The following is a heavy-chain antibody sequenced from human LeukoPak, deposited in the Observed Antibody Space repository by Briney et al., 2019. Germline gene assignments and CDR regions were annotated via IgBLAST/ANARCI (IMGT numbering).Heavy chain of an antibody. J-gene: IGHJ6*03. V-gene: IGHV3-7*01. CDR1: GFTFSSYW. Sequence: GGSLRLSCAASGFTFSSYWMSWVRQAPGKGLEWVANIKQDGSEKYYVDSVKGRFTNSRDNAKNTLYLQMNSLRAEDTAVYYCARDSRDFWSGYYWYYYYMDVWGKGTTVTVSS. D-gene: IGHD3-3*01. CDR3: ARDSRDFWSGYYWYYYYMDV. CDR2: IKQDGSEK.